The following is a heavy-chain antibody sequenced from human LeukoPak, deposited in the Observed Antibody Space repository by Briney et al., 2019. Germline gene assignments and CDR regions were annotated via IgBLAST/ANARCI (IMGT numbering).Heavy chain of an antibody. D-gene: IGHD5-18*01. CDR3: ARVGYGPPFEY. V-gene: IGHV3-48*02. J-gene: IGHJ4*02. CDR1: GFTFGSYA. Sequence: GGSLRLSCAASGFTFGSYAMNWVRQAPGKGLEWVSYISSSSGTIYYADSVKGRFTISRDNAKNSLYLQMSSLRDEDTAVYYCARVGYGPPFEYWGQGTLVTVSS. CDR2: ISSSSGTI.